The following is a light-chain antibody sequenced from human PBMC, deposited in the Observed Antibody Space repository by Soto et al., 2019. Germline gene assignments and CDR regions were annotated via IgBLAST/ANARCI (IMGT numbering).Light chain of an antibody. CDR3: QQFFTTPLT. CDR1: QSILYRSNGKEC. CDR2: WAS. V-gene: IGKV4-1*01. Sequence: DIVMTQSPDSLSVSLGERATINCKPSQSILYRSNGKECLAWYQQKPGHPPKLLIYWASTRESGVPDRFSGSGSGTDFTLTISSLQAEDVAVYYCQQFFTTPLTFGGGTRVEI. J-gene: IGKJ4*01.